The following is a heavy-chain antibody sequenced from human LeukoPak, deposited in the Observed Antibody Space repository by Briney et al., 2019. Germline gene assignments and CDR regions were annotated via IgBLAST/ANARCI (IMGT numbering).Heavy chain of an antibody. CDR2: IYSGGST. CDR1: GFTFSSYW. J-gene: IGHJ4*02. Sequence: GGSLRLSCAASGFTFSSYWMSWVRQAPGKGLEWVSVIYSGGSTYYADSVKGRFTISRDNSKNTLYLQMNSLRAEDTAVYYCARVWELEGFDYWGQGTLVTVSS. V-gene: IGHV3-53*01. D-gene: IGHD1-26*01. CDR3: ARVWELEGFDY.